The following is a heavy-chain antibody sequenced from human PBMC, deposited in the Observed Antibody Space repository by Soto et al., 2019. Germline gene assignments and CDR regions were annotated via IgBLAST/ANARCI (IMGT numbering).Heavy chain of an antibody. J-gene: IGHJ5*02. Sequence: VASVKVSCKASGYTFTSYYMHWVRQAPGQGLEWMGIINPSGGSTSYAQKFQGRVTMTRDTSTSTVYMELSSLRSEDTAVYYCARARSIAARHLAIEPWGQGTLVTVSS. D-gene: IGHD6-6*01. CDR1: GYTFTSYY. V-gene: IGHV1-46*01. CDR3: ARARSIAARHLAIEP. CDR2: INPSGGST.